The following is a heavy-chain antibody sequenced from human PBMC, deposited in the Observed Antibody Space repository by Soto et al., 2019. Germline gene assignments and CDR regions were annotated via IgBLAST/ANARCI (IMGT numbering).Heavy chain of an antibody. D-gene: IGHD3-22*01. J-gene: IGHJ4*02. Sequence: ASVKVSCKASGGTFSSYAISWVRQAPGQGLEWMGGIIPIFGTANYAQKFQGRVPITADESTSTAYMELSSLRSEDTAVYYCAREAGKYYYDNSGYYYKQFDYWGQGTLVTVSS. CDR3: AREAGKYYYDNSGYYYKQFDY. V-gene: IGHV1-69*13. CDR1: GGTFSSYA. CDR2: IIPIFGTA.